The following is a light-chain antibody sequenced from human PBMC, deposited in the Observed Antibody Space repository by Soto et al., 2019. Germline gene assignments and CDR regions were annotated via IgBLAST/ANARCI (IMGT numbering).Light chain of an antibody. CDR3: QQSYSTLT. J-gene: IGKJ4*01. CDR1: QSISMY. CDR2: AAS. Sequence: DIQVTQSPSSLSSSVGDRVTITCLSSQSISMYLNWYQQKPGKAPRVLIYAASILQSGVPSRFSGSGSGTDFSLTISSLQPEDFATYYCQQSYSTLTFGGGTKVDIK. V-gene: IGKV1-39*01.